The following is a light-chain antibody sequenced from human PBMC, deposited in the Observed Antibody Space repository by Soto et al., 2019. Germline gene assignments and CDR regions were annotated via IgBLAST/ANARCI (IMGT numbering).Light chain of an antibody. CDR1: QSVLHTPHNKTY. J-gene: IGKJ4*01. V-gene: IGKV4-1*01. CDR3: QQYYSTPLT. CDR2: WAS. Sequence: DMVMTQSPHSLAVSLGERASIKXKSSQSVLHTPHNKTYLGWYQQKPAQPPKLLIYWASTLEYGGPHRFSCSGSATDFTRTISSLQAEDVAVYYGQQYYSTPLTFGGGTKVDIK.